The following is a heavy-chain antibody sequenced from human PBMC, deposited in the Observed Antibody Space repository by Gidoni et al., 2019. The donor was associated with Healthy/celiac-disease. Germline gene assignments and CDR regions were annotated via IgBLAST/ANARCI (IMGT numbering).Heavy chain of an antibody. CDR1: GGSFSGSY. J-gene: IGHJ4*02. CDR3: ARGREQPEVPRLVPAAKLNFDY. Sequence: QVQLQQWGAGLLNPSETLSLTFAVYGGSFSGSYWSWIRQPPGKGLEWIGEINHSGSTNYNPSLKSRVTISVDTSKNQFSLKLSSVTAADTAVYYCARGREQPEVPRLVPAAKLNFDYWGQGTLVTVSS. V-gene: IGHV4-34*01. CDR2: INHSGST. D-gene: IGHD2-2*01.